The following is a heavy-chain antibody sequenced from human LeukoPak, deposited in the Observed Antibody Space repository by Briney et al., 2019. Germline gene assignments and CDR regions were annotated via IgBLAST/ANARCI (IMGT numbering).Heavy chain of an antibody. V-gene: IGHV4-39*02. D-gene: IGHD6-19*01. Sequence: SETLSLTCTVSGDSISRSNYYWGWIRQSPGKGLEWIGSVHYSGAVYLNPSLRSRVTISVDKSKNLFSLKVASVTAADTAVYFCARPHTGVASRVDYWGQGTLVTVSS. CDR1: GDSISRSNYY. CDR3: ARPHTGVASRVDY. J-gene: IGHJ4*02. CDR2: VHYSGAV.